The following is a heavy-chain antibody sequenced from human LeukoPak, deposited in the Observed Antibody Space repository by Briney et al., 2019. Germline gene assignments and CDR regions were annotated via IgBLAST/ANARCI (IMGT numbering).Heavy chain of an antibody. J-gene: IGHJ4*02. CDR1: GGSISSYY. Sequence: PWETLSLTCTVSGGSISSYYWSWIRQPAGMGLEWIGRIHTSGSTLYDPSLKSRVTMSVDASKNQFSLKLSSVTAADTAIYYCARGPTMGATYFENWGQGIRVIVSS. CDR3: ARGPTMGATYFEN. V-gene: IGHV4-4*07. CDR2: IHTSGST. D-gene: IGHD1-26*01.